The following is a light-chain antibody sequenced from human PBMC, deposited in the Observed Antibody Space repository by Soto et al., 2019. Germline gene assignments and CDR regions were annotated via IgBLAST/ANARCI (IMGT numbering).Light chain of an antibody. J-gene: IGKJ2*01. V-gene: IGKV3-11*01. CDR3: QQRSNWPYT. Sequence: EIVLTQSPATLSLSPGERATLSFRASQSVSSHLAWYQHKPVQAPRLPIYDPSNRATGIPARFSGSGSVTDFTLTIGSREPEDFAVYSCQQRSNWPYTFGQGTKLEIK. CDR2: DPS. CDR1: QSVSSH.